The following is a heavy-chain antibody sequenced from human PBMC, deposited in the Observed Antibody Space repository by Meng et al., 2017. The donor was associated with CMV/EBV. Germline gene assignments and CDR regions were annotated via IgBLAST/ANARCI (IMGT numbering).Heavy chain of an antibody. CDR2: INHSGST. CDR1: CGSCRGYH. Sequence: HLLHGAAGLLKPPGTLSLTWVVSCGSCRGYHGRWIRQPPGKGLEWIGEINHSGSTNYNPSLKSRVTISVDTSKNQFSLKLSSVTAADTAVYYCASSLTYPNYWGQGTLVTVSS. D-gene: IGHD2-15*01. V-gene: IGHV4-34*01. J-gene: IGHJ4*02. CDR3: ASSLTYPNY.